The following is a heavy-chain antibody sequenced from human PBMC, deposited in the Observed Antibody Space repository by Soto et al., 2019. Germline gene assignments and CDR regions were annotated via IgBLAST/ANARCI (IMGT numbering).Heavy chain of an antibody. CDR1: GFSFSISP. CDR3: ARDPKTSGGQHWAFNYFDS. Sequence: QVQLVESGGGVVQPGRSLRLSCAASGFSFSISPMHWVRQAPGKGPEWVALISYDGTNKFYADSVKGRFTISRDNSKSTLYLQVDNLRPEDAAVYYCARDPKTSGGQHWAFNYFDSWGQGTLVTVSS. CDR2: ISYDGTNK. V-gene: IGHV3-30-3*01. J-gene: IGHJ4*02. D-gene: IGHD7-27*01.